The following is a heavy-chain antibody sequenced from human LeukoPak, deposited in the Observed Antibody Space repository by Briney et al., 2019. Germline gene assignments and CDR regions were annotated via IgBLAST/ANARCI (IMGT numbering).Heavy chain of an antibody. CDR3: ASSPRIVGRLDYYYYMDV. CDR1: GLTLSTYT. CDR2: IIPMLGSA. V-gene: IGHV1-69*16. J-gene: IGHJ6*03. D-gene: IGHD6-6*01. Sequence: ASVKVSCKASGLTLSTYTISWVRQAPGQGLEWMGGIIPMLGSAHYAQKFQDRVTITTDESTTIAYMELSSLRSEDTAVYYCASSPRIVGRLDYYYYMDVWGKGTTVTVSS.